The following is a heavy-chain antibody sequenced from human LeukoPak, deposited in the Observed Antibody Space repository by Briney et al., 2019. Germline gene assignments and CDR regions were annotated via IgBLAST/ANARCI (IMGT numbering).Heavy chain of an antibody. Sequence: PSETLSLTCAVSGYSISSGYYWGWIRQPPGKGLEWIGSIYHSGSTYYNPSLKSRVTISVDTSKNQFSLKLSSVTAADTAVYYCVLAAAGTTSDYWGQGTLVTVPS. D-gene: IGHD6-13*01. CDR3: VLAAAGTTSDY. J-gene: IGHJ4*02. CDR2: IYHSGST. V-gene: IGHV4-38-2*01. CDR1: GYSISSGYY.